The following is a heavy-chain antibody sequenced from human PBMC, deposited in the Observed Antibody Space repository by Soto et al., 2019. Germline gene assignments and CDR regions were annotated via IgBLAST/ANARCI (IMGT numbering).Heavy chain of an antibody. V-gene: IGHV3-74*01. CDR3: ARAGGSCSGGSCPHKYFYGMDV. D-gene: IGHD2-15*01. CDR2: INSDGGSS. J-gene: IGHJ6*02. Sequence: EVQLVESGGGLVQRGGSLRVSCAASGFTFRRFWMHWVRQAPGMGLVWVSRINSDGGSSNYADSVNGRFTISRDNAKDTLYLQMNSLRVEATAVYYCARAGGSCSGGSCPHKYFYGMDVLGQGSTVTVS. CDR1: GFTFRRFW.